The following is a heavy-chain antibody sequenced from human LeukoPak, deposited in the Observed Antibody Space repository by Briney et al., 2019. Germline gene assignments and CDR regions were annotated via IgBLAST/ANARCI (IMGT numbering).Heavy chain of an antibody. CDR1: GGSISSGGYY. D-gene: IGHD1-7*01. CDR2: IYHSGST. Sequence: PSETLSLTCTVSGGSISSGGYYWSWIRQPPGKGLEWIGYIYHSGSTYYNPSLKSRVTISVDRSKNQFSLKLSSVTAADTAVYYCARGVTGTTRAFDIWGQGTMVTVSS. V-gene: IGHV4-30-2*01. J-gene: IGHJ3*02. CDR3: ARGVTGTTRAFDI.